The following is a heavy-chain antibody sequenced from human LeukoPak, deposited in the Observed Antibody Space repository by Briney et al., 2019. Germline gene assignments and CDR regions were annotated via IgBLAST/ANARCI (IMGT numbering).Heavy chain of an antibody. J-gene: IGHJ4*02. D-gene: IGHD5-12*01. CDR2: LSDSGVYT. V-gene: IGHV3-21*06. CDR1: GFTFSNYA. Sequence: PGGSLRLSCAASGFTFSNYAMTWVRQAPGKGLEWVSILSDSGVYTYYADSVKGRFTISRDNAKNSLFLQVNSLRAEDTAVYYCVRETGWLFGFWGQGTLVIVSS. CDR3: VRETGWLFGF.